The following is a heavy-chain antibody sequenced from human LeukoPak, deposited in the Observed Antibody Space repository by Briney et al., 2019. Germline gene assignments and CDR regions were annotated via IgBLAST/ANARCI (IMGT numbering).Heavy chain of an antibody. CDR1: GGSISSYY. V-gene: IGHV4-4*07. CDR2: IYASGST. D-gene: IGHD3-10*01. J-gene: IGHJ4*02. CDR3: ARDSTGGSGSYYTYFDY. Sequence: SETLSLTCTVSGGSISSYYWSWIRQPAGKGLEWIGRIYASGSTNYNPSLKSRVTMSVDTSKNQFSLKLSSVTAADTAVYYCARDSTGGSGSYYTYFDYWGQGTLVTVSS.